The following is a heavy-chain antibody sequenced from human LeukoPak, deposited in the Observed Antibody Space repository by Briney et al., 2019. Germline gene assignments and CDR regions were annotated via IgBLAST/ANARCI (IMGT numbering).Heavy chain of an antibody. CDR2: ISSGGSTI. Sequence: PGGSLRLSCSASGFTFSDYWMTWVRQAPGKGLEWVSYISSGGSTIYYADSVKGRFTISRDNAKKSLYLQMNSLRAEDTAVYYCASGPQVGRYMDVWGKGTTVTVSS. CDR1: GFTFSDYW. D-gene: IGHD1-26*01. J-gene: IGHJ6*03. CDR3: ASGPQVGRYMDV. V-gene: IGHV3-11*04.